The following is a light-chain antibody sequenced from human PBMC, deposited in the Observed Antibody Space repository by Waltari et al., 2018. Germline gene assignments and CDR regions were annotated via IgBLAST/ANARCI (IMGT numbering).Light chain of an antibody. CDR2: ADT. J-gene: IGLJ1*01. CDR1: SSTLRAGYD. Sequence: QSVLTQPPSVSGAPGQRVPISCTGSSSTLRAGYDLPWYQQLPGTAPRLPIYADTNRPPGVPARFSGSRSGSSASLAITGLQAEDEADYYCQSYDTSLSSHVFGSGTKVTVL. V-gene: IGLV1-40*01. CDR3: QSYDTSLSSHV.